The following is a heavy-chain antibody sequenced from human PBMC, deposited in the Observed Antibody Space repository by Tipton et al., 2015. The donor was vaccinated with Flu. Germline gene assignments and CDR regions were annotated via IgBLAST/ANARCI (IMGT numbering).Heavy chain of an antibody. CDR2: SYSGGAT. CDR1: DFTVSRTY. V-gene: IGHV3-53*01. CDR3: AKVIPEKVAGLDY. J-gene: IGHJ4*02. Sequence: GSLRLSCAASDFTVSRTYMGWVRRAPGKGLEWVSLSYSGGATYYGDTVGDRFSISTDDSKNTLYLQMNNLRAEDTAVYYCAKVIPEKVAGLDYWGQGTLVTVSS. D-gene: IGHD6-19*01.